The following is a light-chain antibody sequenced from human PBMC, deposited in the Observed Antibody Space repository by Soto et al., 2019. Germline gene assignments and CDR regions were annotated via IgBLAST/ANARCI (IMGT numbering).Light chain of an antibody. CDR1: SSNIGSNY. CDR3: AAGNDSLSGVV. CDR2: RNN. J-gene: IGLJ2*01. Sequence: QPVLTQPPSASGTPGQRVTISCSGSSSNIGSNYVYWYQQLPGTAPKLLIYRNNQRPSGVPDRFSGSKSGTSASLAISGLRSEDEADYYCAAGNDSLSGVVFGGGTQLTVL. V-gene: IGLV1-47*01.